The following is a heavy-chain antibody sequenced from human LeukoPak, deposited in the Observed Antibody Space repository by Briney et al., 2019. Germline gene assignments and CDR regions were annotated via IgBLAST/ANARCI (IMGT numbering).Heavy chain of an antibody. CDR3: AKDRGSSSWYTPYYYYYMDV. CDR2: IRYDGSNK. V-gene: IGHV3-30*02. Sequence: PGGSLRLSCAASGFTFSSYGMHWVRQAPGKGLEWVAFIRYDGSNKYYADSVKGRFTISRDNSKNTLYLQMNSLRAEDTAVYYCAKDRGSSSWYTPYYYYYMDVWGKGTTVTISS. J-gene: IGHJ6*03. CDR1: GFTFSSYG. D-gene: IGHD6-13*01.